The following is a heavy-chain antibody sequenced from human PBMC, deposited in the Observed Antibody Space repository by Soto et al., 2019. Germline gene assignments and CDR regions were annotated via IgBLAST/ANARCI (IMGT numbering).Heavy chain of an antibody. J-gene: IGHJ4*01. CDR3: VRKYPGTRPFDY. Sequence: GGSLRLSCAASGFTFNSYAMNWVGQAPGKGLAWVSAIGTDGNTYYANSVKGRFTISRDNSRTTLYLQMNSLRVEDTALYYCVRKYPGTRPFDYWGQGTLVTSPQ. V-gene: IGHV3-23*01. CDR1: GFTFNSYA. CDR2: IGTDGNT. D-gene: IGHD2-2*01.